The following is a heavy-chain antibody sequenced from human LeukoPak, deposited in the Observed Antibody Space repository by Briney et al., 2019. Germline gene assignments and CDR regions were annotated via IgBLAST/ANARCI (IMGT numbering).Heavy chain of an antibody. Sequence: GGSLRLSRAASGFTFSSYWMSWVRQAPGKGLEWVANIKQDGSEKYYVDSVKGRFTISRDNAKNSLYLQMNSLRAEDTAVYYCARVASITIFGVALLDAFDIWGQGTMVTVSS. J-gene: IGHJ3*02. CDR2: IKQDGSEK. V-gene: IGHV3-7*01. CDR3: ARVASITIFGVALLDAFDI. CDR1: GFTFSSYW. D-gene: IGHD3-3*01.